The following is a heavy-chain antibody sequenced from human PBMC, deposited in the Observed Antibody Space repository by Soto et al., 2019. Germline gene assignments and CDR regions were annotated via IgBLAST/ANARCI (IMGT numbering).Heavy chain of an antibody. CDR1: GFTFSSYA. CDR3: ARETVRGGEAYYFDY. V-gene: IGHV3-30-3*01. CDR2: ISYDGSNK. J-gene: IGHJ4*02. Sequence: QVQLVESGGGVVQPGRSLRLSCAASGFTFSSYAMHWVRQAPGKGLEWVAVISYDGSNKYYADSVKGRFTISRDNSKNTLYLQMNSLRAEDTAVYYCARETVRGGEAYYFDYWGQGTLVTFSS. D-gene: IGHD3-10*01.